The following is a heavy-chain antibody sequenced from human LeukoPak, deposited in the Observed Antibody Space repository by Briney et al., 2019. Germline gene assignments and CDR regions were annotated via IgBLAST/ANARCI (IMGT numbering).Heavy chain of an antibody. CDR2: ISSGSTYM. D-gene: IGHD6-13*01. V-gene: IGHV3-21*04. CDR3: ANRNGRAAAFVYFDY. Sequence: PGGSLRLSCAASGFTFSSYSMNWVRQAPGKGLEWVSSISSGSTYMYYADSVKGRFTISRDNSKNTLYLQMNSLRAEDTAVYYCANRNGRAAAFVYFDYWGQGTLVTVSS. J-gene: IGHJ4*02. CDR1: GFTFSSYS.